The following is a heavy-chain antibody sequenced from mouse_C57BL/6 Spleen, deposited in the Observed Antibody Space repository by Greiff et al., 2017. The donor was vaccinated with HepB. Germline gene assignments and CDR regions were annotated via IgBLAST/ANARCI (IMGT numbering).Heavy chain of an antibody. CDR1: GYTFTSYW. J-gene: IGHJ4*01. D-gene: IGHD2-4*01. CDR3: ARWIYYDYAMDY. V-gene: IGHV1-53*01. CDR2: INPSNGGT. Sequence: QVQLQQSGTELVKPGASVKLSCKASGYTFTSYWMHWVKQRPGQGLEWIGNINPSNGGTNYNEKFKSKATLTVDKSSSTAYMQLSSLTSEDSAVYYCARWIYYDYAMDYWGQGTSVTVSS.